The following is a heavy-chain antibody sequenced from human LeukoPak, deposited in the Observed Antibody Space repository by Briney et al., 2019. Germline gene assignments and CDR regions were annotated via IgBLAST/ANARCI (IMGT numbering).Heavy chain of an antibody. Sequence: GRSLRLSCAASGFTFSSCAMHWVRQAPGKGLEWVAIISYDGSNKFYADSVKGRFTISRDNSKNTLYLQMNSLRAEDTAVYYCAKEKGGVDYWGQGTLVTVSS. V-gene: IGHV3-30-3*01. CDR1: GFTFSSCA. J-gene: IGHJ4*02. D-gene: IGHD1-26*01. CDR3: AKEKGGVDY. CDR2: ISYDGSNK.